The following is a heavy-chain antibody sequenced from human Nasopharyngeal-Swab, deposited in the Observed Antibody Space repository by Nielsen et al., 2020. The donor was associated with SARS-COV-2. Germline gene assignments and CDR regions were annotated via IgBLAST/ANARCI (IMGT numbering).Heavy chain of an antibody. CDR1: GFTFSSYS. V-gene: IGHV3-21*01. J-gene: IGHJ6*02. D-gene: IGHD3-9*01. Sequence: GASLKISCAASGFTFSSYSMNWVRQAPGKGPEWVSSISSSSSYIYYADSVKGRFTISRDNAKNSLYLQMNSLRAEDTAVYYCARGCVLTGPSCYYYGMDVWGQGTTVTVSS. CDR3: ARGCVLTGPSCYYYGMDV. CDR2: ISSSSSYI.